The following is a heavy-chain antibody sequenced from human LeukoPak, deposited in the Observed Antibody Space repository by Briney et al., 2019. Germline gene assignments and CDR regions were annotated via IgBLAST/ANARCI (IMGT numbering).Heavy chain of an antibody. V-gene: IGHV4-39*07. CDR1: SGSISTSNYY. Sequence: SETLSLTCTVSSGSISTSNYYWGWVRQPPGKALEWIGNIFYSGSTYYSPSLKSRVTISVDTSKNQFSLKLSSVTAADTAVYYCARGRVAVPVWGQGTMVTVSS. D-gene: IGHD6-19*01. J-gene: IGHJ3*01. CDR3: ARGRVAVPV. CDR2: IFYSGST.